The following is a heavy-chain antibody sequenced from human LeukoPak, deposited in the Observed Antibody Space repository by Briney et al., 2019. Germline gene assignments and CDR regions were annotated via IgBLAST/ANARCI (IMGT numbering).Heavy chain of an antibody. CDR1: GIVFSNTA. CDR3: GKDGGQYSSGPEFDP. D-gene: IGHD6-19*01. J-gene: IGHJ5*02. Sequence: GGSLRLSCAASGIVFSNTAMNWARQSPGRGLEWVSAISGGGERTLYADSVKGRFTISRDNSKNMVYLQMNSLRADDTAIYYCGKDGGQYSSGPEFDPRGQGALVTVSS. V-gene: IGHV3-23*01. CDR2: ISGGGERT.